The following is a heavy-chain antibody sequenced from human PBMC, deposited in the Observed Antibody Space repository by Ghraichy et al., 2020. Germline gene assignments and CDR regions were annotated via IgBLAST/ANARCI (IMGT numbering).Heavy chain of an antibody. CDR3: ARVVSSGWYYFDF. CDR1: GFTLSYYS. Sequence: GGSLRLSCAASGFTLSYYSMHWVRQAPGKGLEWVGVISTDGTKQYYADSVEGRFTISRDSSKNTVYLQMNGLRTEDTAVYYCARVVSSGWYYFDFWGQGTLVTVSS. D-gene: IGHD6-19*01. CDR2: ISTDGTKQ. J-gene: IGHJ4*02. V-gene: IGHV3-30-3*01.